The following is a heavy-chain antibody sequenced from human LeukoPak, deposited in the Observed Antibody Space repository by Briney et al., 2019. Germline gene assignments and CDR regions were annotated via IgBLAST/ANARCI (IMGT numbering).Heavy chain of an antibody. J-gene: IGHJ4*02. CDR1: DFSFITYA. D-gene: IGHD3-16*01. CDR2: ISGGGDAT. CDR3: AKGGEAFDY. V-gene: IGHV3-23*01. Sequence: GGSLRLSCAASDFSFITYAMSWVRQAPGKGLEWVSTISGGGDATYYADSVKGRFTISRDNSKNTLYLQMNSLRAEDTAVYYCAKGGEAFDYWGQGTLVTVSS.